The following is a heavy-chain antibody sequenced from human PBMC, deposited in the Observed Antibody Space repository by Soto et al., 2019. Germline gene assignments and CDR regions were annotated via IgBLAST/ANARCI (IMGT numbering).Heavy chain of an antibody. D-gene: IGHD2-21*01. J-gene: IGHJ3*02. V-gene: IGHV4-31*03. CDR2: IHYSGSA. Sequence: PRSHSCTVAVGPLSNGGYYWTWLRHHPPKGLEWIGYIHYSGSAYYNPSLKSRVTMSVDMSKNQFSLKLSSVTAADTAVYYCARDYRIVVSPSHTAFDIWGQGTMVTVSS. CDR3: ARDYRIVVSPSHTAFDI. CDR1: VGPLSNGGYY.